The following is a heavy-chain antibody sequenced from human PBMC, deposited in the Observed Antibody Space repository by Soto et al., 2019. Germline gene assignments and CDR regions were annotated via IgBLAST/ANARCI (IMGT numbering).Heavy chain of an antibody. Sequence: SETLSLTCIVSGVSVRSYTWSWVRQPANKGLEWIGRVFSSVSATYNPSLKSRVSISMDTPENRISLKLDSVTAADAGVYFCARDGMPTGDTWGPGTLVTVSS. CDR1: GVSVRSYT. CDR3: ARDGMPTGDT. CDR2: VFSSVSA. D-gene: IGHD2-21*02. J-gene: IGHJ4*02. V-gene: IGHV4-4*07.